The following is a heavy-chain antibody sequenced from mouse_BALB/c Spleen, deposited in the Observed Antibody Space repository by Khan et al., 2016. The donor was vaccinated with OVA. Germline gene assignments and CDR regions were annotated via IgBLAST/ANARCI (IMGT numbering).Heavy chain of an antibody. Sequence: EVELVESGGGLVQPGGSRKLSCAASGFTFSDYGMAWVRQAPGKGPEWVAFISNLAYSIYYADTVTGRFTISRENAKKTLYLERSSLRSEDTAMYYCARSWAMDYWGQGTSVTVSS. CDR1: GFTFSDYG. CDR3: ARSWAMDY. J-gene: IGHJ4*01. V-gene: IGHV5-15*02. CDR2: ISNLAYSI.